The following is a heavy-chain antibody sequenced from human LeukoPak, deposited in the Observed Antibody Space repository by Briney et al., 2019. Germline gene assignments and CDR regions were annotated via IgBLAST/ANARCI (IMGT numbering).Heavy chain of an antibody. D-gene: IGHD4-17*01. V-gene: IGHV1-46*01. CDR3: AAVMYGDYGDTDFDY. CDR1: GYTFTSYY. J-gene: IGHJ4*02. CDR2: INPSGGST. Sequence: ASVKVSCKASGYTFTSYYMHWVRQAPGQGLEWMGIINPSGGSTNYAQKFQERVTITRDMSTSTAYMELSSLRSEDTAVYYCAAVMYGDYGDTDFDYWGQGTLVTVSS.